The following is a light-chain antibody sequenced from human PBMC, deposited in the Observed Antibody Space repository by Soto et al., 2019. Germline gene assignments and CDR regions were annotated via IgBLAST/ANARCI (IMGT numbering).Light chain of an antibody. J-gene: IGLJ2*01. Sequence: QAAVTQPPSASGTPGQRVTISCSGSSSNIGTNTVNWYQHLPGSAPKLLIYSNNQRPSGVPDRFSGSKSGTSASLAISGLQPDDEADYYCEAWDGSLNAVLFGGGTKLTVL. V-gene: IGLV1-44*01. CDR1: SSNIGTNT. CDR2: SNN. CDR3: EAWDGSLNAVL.